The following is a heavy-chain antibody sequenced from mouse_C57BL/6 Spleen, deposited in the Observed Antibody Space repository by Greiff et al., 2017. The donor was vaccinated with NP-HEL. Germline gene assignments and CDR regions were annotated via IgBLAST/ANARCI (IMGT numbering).Heavy chain of an antibody. Sequence: QVQLQQSGPELVKPGASVKISCKASGYAFSSSWMNWVKQRPGKGLEWIGRIYPGDGDTNYNGKFKGKATLTADKSSSTAYMQLSSLTSEDSAVYFCAREPYYGSSYDYYAMDYWGQGTSVTVSS. CDR1: GYAFSSSW. CDR3: AREPYYGSSYDYYAMDY. D-gene: IGHD1-1*01. J-gene: IGHJ4*01. V-gene: IGHV1-82*01. CDR2: IYPGDGDT.